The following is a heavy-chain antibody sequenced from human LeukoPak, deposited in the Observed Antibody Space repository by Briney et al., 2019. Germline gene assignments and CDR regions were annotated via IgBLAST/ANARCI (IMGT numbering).Heavy chain of an antibody. V-gene: IGHV1-2*06. D-gene: IGHD4-17*01. Sequence: GASVKVSCKASGYTFTSYDINWVRQATGQRLEWMGRINPNSGGTNYAQKFQGRVTMTRDTSISTAYMELSRLRSDDTAVYYCARADYGDNWFDPWGQGTLVTVSS. J-gene: IGHJ5*02. CDR2: INPNSGGT. CDR1: GYTFTSYD. CDR3: ARADYGDNWFDP.